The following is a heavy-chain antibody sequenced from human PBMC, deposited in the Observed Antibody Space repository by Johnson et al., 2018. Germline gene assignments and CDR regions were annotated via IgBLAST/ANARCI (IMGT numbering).Heavy chain of an antibody. J-gene: IGHJ6*02. Sequence: QVQLVESGAEVKKPGSSVKVSCKASGGTFSSYAISWVRQAPGQGLEWMGGIIPIFGTANYAQKFQGRVTITADESTSTAYMELSSRRSEGTAVYYCARGGTPRHCVGVTVIYYYYYGMDGWGQGTTVTVSS. V-gene: IGHV1-69*01. CDR1: GGTFSSYA. CDR2: IIPIFGTA. D-gene: IGHD2-21*02. CDR3: ARGGTPRHCVGVTVIYYYYYGMDG.